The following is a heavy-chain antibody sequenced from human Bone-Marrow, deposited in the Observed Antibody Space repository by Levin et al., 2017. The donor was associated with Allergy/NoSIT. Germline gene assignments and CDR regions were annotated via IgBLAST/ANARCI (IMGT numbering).Heavy chain of an antibody. V-gene: IGHV3-23*01. CDR3: AKSLIVGSLDSFAL. D-gene: IGHD1-26*01. Sequence: SCAASGFTFEDYTMNWVRQAPWRGLEGVSSLSGGGGIRYYADSVKGRFTISRDNSKNTLYLQMNSLRVEDTAIYYCAKSLIVGSLDSFALWGQGTMVTVSS. J-gene: IGHJ3*01. CDR1: GFTFEDYT. CDR2: LSGGGGIR.